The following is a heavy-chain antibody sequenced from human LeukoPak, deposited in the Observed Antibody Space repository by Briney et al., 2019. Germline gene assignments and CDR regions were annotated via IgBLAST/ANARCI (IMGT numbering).Heavy chain of an antibody. CDR3: AREREWLLQYFQH. CDR1: GGSISSYY. Sequence: MASETLSLTCTVSGGSISSYYWGWIRQPPGKGLEWIGSIYYGGGTAYNPSLKSRVTISIDTSRNQFSLKLSSVTAADTAVYYCAREREWLLQYFQHWGQGTLVTVSS. CDR2: IYYGGGT. V-gene: IGHV4-39*07. J-gene: IGHJ1*01. D-gene: IGHD3-3*01.